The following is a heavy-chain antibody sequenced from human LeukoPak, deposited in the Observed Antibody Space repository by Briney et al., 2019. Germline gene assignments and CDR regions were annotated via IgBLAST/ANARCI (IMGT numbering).Heavy chain of an antibody. CDR2: IKSKTDGGTT. D-gene: IGHD3-9*01. Sequence: GGSLRLSCAASGFTFSNAWMSWLRQAPGKGLEWVGRIKSKTDGGTTDYAAPVKGRFTISRDDSKNTLYLQMNSLKTEDTAVYYCTTGTGGLRYFDWLLYPLDYWGQGTLVTVSS. J-gene: IGHJ4*02. CDR3: TTGTGGLRYFDWLLYPLDY. V-gene: IGHV3-15*01. CDR1: GFTFSNAW.